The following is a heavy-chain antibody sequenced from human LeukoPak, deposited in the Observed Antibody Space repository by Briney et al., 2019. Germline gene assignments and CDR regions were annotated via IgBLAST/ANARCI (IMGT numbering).Heavy chain of an antibody. CDR3: ARERGRYYYDSRYFDY. CDR1: GFTVSSNY. V-gene: IGHV3-53*01. CDR2: IYSGGST. Sequence: PGGSLRLSCAASGFTVSSNYMSWVRQAPGKGLEWASVIYSGGSTYYADSVKGRFTISRDNSKNTLYLQMNSLRAEDTAVYYCARERGRYYYDSRYFDYWGQGTLVTVSS. J-gene: IGHJ4*02. D-gene: IGHD3-22*01.